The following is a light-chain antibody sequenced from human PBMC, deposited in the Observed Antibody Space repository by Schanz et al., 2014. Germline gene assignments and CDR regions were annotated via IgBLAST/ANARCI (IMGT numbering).Light chain of an antibody. J-gene: IGKJ1*01. CDR1: HSVSSY. Sequence: ELVLTQSPATLSLSPGERATLSCRASHSVSSYLAWYQQKPGQAPRLLIYDASNRATGIPARFSGSGSGTGFTLTISRLEPDDFAVYYCQHYGSSPWTFGQGTEVEIK. V-gene: IGKV3-20*01. CDR2: DAS. CDR3: QHYGSSPWT.